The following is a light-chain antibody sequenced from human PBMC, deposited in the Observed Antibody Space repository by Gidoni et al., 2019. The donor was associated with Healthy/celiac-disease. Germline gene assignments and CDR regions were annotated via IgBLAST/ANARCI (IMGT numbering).Light chain of an antibody. CDR1: QSISSY. J-gene: IGKJ2*01. CDR2: AAS. V-gene: IGKV1-39*01. Sequence: IQMTQSQSSLSASVGDRVTITCRASQSISSYLNWYQQKPGKAPKLLIYAASSLKSGVPSRFSGSGSGTDFTLTISSLQPEDFATYYCQQSYSTPQYTFGQGTKLEIK. CDR3: QQSYSTPQYT.